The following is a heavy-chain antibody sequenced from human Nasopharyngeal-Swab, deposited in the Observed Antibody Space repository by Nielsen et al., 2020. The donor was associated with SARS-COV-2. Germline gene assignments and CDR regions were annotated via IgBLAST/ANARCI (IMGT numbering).Heavy chain of an antibody. V-gene: IGHV4-59*13. J-gene: IGHJ3*02. CDR3: ASYYDSEADAFDI. D-gene: IGHD3-22*01. CDR2: IYYSGST. Sequence: GSLRLSCTVSGGSISSYYWSWIRQPPGKGLEWIGYIYYSGSTNYNPSLKSRVTISVDTSKNQFSLKLSSVTAADTAVYYCASYYDSEADAFDIWGQGTMATVSS. CDR1: GGSISSYY.